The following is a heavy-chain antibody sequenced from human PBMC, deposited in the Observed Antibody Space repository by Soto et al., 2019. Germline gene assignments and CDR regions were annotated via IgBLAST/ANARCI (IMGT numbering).Heavy chain of an antibody. Sequence: GGSLKISCKGSGYSFTSYWISWVRQMPGKGLEWMGRIDPSDSYTNYSPSFQGHVTISADKSISTAYLQWSSLKASDTAMYYCARLVVVPAAMGDYYYYGMDVWGQGTTVTVSS. V-gene: IGHV5-10-1*01. CDR1: GYSFTSYW. CDR3: ARLVVVPAAMGDYYYYGMDV. J-gene: IGHJ6*02. CDR2: IDPSDSYT. D-gene: IGHD2-2*01.